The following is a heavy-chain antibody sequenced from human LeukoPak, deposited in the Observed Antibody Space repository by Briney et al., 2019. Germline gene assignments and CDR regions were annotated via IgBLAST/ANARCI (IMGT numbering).Heavy chain of an antibody. D-gene: IGHD6-19*01. V-gene: IGHV4-61*01. J-gene: IGHJ4*02. CDR3: AADLIAIAGSWY. Sequence: SDPLSHLYSVCCRPHHSGSQFWRWIRQPPGKGLEWIGHIYYTGSPNYNPSLKTRVHISVDTSKNQFSLKLSSVTAADRVVYYCAADLIAIAGSWYWGQGTLVTVSS. CDR1: CRPHHSGSQF. CDR2: IYYTGSP.